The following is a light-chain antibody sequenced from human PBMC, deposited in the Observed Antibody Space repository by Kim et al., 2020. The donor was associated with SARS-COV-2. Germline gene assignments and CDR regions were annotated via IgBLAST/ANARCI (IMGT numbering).Light chain of an antibody. CDR2: RAS. CDR1: QSINSW. V-gene: IGKV1-5*03. CDR3: QQYNSYSPYT. J-gene: IGKJ2*01. Sequence: DIQMTQSPSTLSASVGDRVTITCRASQSINSWLAWYQQTPGKAPKLLIYRASSLDSGVPSRFSGSGSGTEFTLTISSLQPDDFATYYCQQYNSYSPYTFGQGTKLEIK.